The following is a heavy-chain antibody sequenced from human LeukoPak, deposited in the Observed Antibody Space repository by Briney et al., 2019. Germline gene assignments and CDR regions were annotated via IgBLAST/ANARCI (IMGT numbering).Heavy chain of an antibody. CDR3: ARELYSSSWYVGSFDY. V-gene: IGHV1-3*03. J-gene: IGHJ4*02. CDR2: INAGNGNT. Sequence: ASVKVSCKASGYTFTSYAMHWVRQAPGQRLEWMGWINAGNGNTKYSQEFQGRVTITRDTSASTAYMELSSLRSEDMAVYYCARELYSSSWYVGSFDYWGQGTLVTVSS. CDR1: GYTFTSYA. D-gene: IGHD6-13*01.